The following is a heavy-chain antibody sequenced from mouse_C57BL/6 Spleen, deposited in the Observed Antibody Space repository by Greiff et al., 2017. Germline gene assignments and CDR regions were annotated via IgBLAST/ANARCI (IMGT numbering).Heavy chain of an antibody. J-gene: IGHJ2*01. V-gene: IGHV1-39*01. Sequence: LVESGPELVKPGASVKISCEASGYSFTDYNMNWVKQSNGKSLEWIGVINPNNGTTSYTQKFKGKATLTVDQSSSTAYMQLNSLTSEDSAVYDWARALTEGFDYWGQGTTLTVSS. CDR1: GYSFTDYN. CDR2: INPNNGTT. CDR3: ARALTEGFDY.